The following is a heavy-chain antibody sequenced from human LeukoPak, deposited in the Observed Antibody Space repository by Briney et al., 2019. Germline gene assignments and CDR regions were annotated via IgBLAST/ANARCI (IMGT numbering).Heavy chain of an antibody. Sequence: ASVKVSCKASGYTFTSYGISWVRQAPGQRLEWMGWISAYNCNTNYAQKLQGRVTMTTDTSKSTAYMELRSLGSDDTAVYYCAGSSSSLDFDCWGQGTLVTVSS. CDR2: ISAYNCNT. J-gene: IGHJ4*02. CDR1: GYTFTSYG. V-gene: IGHV1-18*01. CDR3: AGSSSSLDFDC. D-gene: IGHD6-6*01.